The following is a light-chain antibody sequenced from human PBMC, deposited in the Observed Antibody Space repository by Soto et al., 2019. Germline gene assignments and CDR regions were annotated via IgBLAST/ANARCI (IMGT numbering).Light chain of an antibody. V-gene: IGKV1-39*01. J-gene: IGKJ1*01. CDR2: AAS. CDR1: RSIGTN. Sequence: EIQVTQSPTSLSASVGDRVTITCRASRSIGTNLNWYQQRPGKAPQLLIYAASSLQSGVPSRFSGSTSGTDFTLTISSLQPDDFATYYCQHYNSYSEAFGQGTKVELK. CDR3: QHYNSYSEA.